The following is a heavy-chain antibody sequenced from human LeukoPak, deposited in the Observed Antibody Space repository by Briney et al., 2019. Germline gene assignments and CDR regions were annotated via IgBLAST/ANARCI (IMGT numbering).Heavy chain of an antibody. Sequence: GRSPRLSCAASGFTFSSSAIHCARPAPGSGRGWGASVLLDARNKNYADSMKGRLTISGHNTKNSLYLQMNRLRAEDTAVNYCARDRRRRTYYYDSSGYYFGYYCGQGTLVTASS. V-gene: IGHV3-30*04. CDR2: VLLDARNK. J-gene: IGHJ4*02. D-gene: IGHD3-22*01. CDR1: GFTFSSSA. CDR3: ARDRRRRTYYYDSSGYYFGYY.